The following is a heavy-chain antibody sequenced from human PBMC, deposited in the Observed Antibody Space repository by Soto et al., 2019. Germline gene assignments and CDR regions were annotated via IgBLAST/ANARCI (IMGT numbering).Heavy chain of an antibody. D-gene: IGHD2-2*01. CDR2: IYYSGST. CDR3: ASGYQLPSFYYYYGMDV. CDR1: GGSLGGGGCS. V-gene: IGHV4-31*03. J-gene: IGHJ6*02. Sequence: SETLCLTCSVSGGSLGGGGCSWSWIRQHPGKGLEWIGYIYYSGSTYYNPSLKSRVTISVDTSKNQFSLKLSSVTAADTAVYYCASGYQLPSFYYYYGMDVWGQGTTVTVSS.